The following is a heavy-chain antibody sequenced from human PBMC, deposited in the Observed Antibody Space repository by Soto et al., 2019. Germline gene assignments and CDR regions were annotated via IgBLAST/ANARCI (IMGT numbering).Heavy chain of an antibody. Sequence: QVQLVQSGAEVKKPGSSVKVSCKASGGTFSSYAISWVRQAPGQGLEWMGGIIPIFGSTDYAQKFQGRVTLXXDESTSTVYMELSSLRSEDTAVYYCARSSVTTGFYYYGMDVWGQGTTVTVSS. J-gene: IGHJ6*02. CDR3: ARSSVTTGFYYYGMDV. V-gene: IGHV1-69*05. CDR1: GGTFSSYA. CDR2: IIPIFGST. D-gene: IGHD4-17*01.